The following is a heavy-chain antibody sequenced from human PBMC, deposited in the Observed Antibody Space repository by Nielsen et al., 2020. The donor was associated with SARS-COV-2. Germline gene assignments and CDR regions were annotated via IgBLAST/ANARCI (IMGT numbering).Heavy chain of an antibody. CDR3: ARDLEDGMDV. Sequence: SETLSLTCTVSGGSISSGGYYWSWIRQHPGKGLEWIGYIYYSGSTYYNPSLKSRVTISVDTSKNQFSLKLSSVTAEDTAVYYCARDLEDGMDVWGQGTTVTVSS. V-gene: IGHV4-31*03. J-gene: IGHJ6*02. CDR2: IYYSGST. D-gene: IGHD1-1*01. CDR1: GGSISSGGYY.